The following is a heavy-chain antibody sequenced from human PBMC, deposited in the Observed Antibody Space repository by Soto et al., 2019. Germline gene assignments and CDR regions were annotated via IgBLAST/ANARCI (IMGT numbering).Heavy chain of an antibody. V-gene: IGHV4-34*01. J-gene: IGHJ6*02. Sequence: SETLSLTCAVYGGSFSGYYWSWIRQPPGKGLEWIGEINHSGSTNYNPSLKSRVTISVDTSKNQFSLKLSSVTAADTAVYYCAREYLIAGNGYYNYVKYFSGQGTTVSDSS. CDR3: AREYLIAGNGYYNYVKYF. CDR1: GGSFSGYY. D-gene: IGHD1-20*01. CDR2: INHSGST.